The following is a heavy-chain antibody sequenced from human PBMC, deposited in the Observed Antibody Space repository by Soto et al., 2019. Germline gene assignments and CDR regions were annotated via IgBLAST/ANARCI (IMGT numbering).Heavy chain of an antibody. V-gene: IGHV4-31*03. D-gene: IGHD3-22*01. Sequence: SETLSLTCTVSGGSISSGDYYWSWIRQHPGKGLEWIGYIYYSGSTHYSSSLKSRVTMSIDTSKNQFPLKLTSVTAADTAVYYCARLSSIDSSGYYLDYWGQGTLVTVSS. J-gene: IGHJ4*02. CDR2: IYYSGST. CDR3: ARLSSIDSSGYYLDY. CDR1: GGSISSGDYY.